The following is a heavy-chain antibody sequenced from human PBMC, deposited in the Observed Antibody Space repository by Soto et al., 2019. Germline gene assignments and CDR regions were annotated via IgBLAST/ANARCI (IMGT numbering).Heavy chain of an antibody. D-gene: IGHD2-2*01. CDR2: ISGHDGNT. CDR1: GYSLTSYG. CDR3: AREYCSSASCYGPDF. Sequence: ASVKVSCKASGYSLTSYGISWVRQAPGQGLEWMGWISGHDGNTKYTQKLQGRVTVTTDTSTSTAYVDLRSLRSDDTAVYYCAREYCSSASCYGPDFWGQGTLVTVSS. V-gene: IGHV1-18*01. J-gene: IGHJ4*02.